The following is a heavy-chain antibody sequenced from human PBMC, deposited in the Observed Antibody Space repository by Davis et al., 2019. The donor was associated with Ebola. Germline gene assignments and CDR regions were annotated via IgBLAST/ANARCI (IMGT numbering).Heavy chain of an antibody. V-gene: IGHV3-23*01. CDR3: ATECDSSGYHDYDAFDI. D-gene: IGHD3-22*01. Sequence: GESLKISCAASGFTFSSYAMSWVRQAPGKGLEWVSAISGSGGSTYYADSVKGRFTISRDNSKNTLYLQMNSLRAEDTAVYYCATECDSSGYHDYDAFDIWGQGTMVTVSS. CDR1: GFTFSSYA. J-gene: IGHJ3*02. CDR2: ISGSGGST.